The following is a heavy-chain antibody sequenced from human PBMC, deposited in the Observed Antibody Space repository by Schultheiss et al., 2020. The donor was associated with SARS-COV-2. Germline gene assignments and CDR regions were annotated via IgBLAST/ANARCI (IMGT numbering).Heavy chain of an antibody. V-gene: IGHV3-30*04. J-gene: IGHJ4*02. D-gene: IGHD2-15*01. CDR2: ISYDGSNK. Sequence: GGSLRLSCAASGFTFSSYAMHWVRQAPGKGLEWVAVISYDGSNKYYADSVKGRFTISRDNSKNTLYLQMNSLRAEDTAVYYCARDAGYCSGGSCYSGSGDYWGQGTLVTVSS. CDR1: GFTFSSYA. CDR3: ARDAGYCSGGSCYSGSGDY.